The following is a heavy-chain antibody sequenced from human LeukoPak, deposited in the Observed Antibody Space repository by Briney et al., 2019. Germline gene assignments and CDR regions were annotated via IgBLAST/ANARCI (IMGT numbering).Heavy chain of an antibody. CDR1: GYTFTSYG. CDR3: ARDRYYDSSCYYQANWFDP. D-gene: IGHD3-22*01. Sequence: ASVKVSCKASGYTFTSYGISWVRQAPGQGLEWMGWISAYNGDTNYAQKLQGRVTMTTDTSTSTAYMELRSLRSDDTAVYYCARDRYYDSSCYYQANWFDPWGQGTLVTVSS. J-gene: IGHJ5*02. CDR2: ISAYNGDT. V-gene: IGHV1-18*01.